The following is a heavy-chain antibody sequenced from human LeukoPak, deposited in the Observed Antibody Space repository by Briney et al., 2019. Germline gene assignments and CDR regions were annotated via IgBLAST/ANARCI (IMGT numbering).Heavy chain of an antibody. CDR1: GFTFSSYG. J-gene: IGHJ4*02. CDR2: IWSDGSYK. Sequence: PGRSVTLSCAASGFTFSSYGFHWLRQAPGKGLEWVAVIWSDGSYKYYADSVNGRFTISRDDSKNTLYLQMNSLRAEDTAVYYCARDFSLQLFDYWGQGTLVTVFS. V-gene: IGHV3-33*01. CDR3: ARDFSLQLFDY. D-gene: IGHD5-24*01.